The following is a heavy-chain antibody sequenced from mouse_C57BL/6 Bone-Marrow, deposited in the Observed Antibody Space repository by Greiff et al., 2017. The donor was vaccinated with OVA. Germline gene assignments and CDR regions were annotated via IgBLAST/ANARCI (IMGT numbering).Heavy chain of an antibody. J-gene: IGHJ4*01. CDR3: ARWSSYYYGSSYLDY. V-gene: IGHV1-52*01. CDR1: GYTFTSYW. D-gene: IGHD1-1*01. CDR2: IDPSDSET. Sequence: QVQLQQPGAELVRPGSSVKLSCKASGYTFTSYWMHLVKQRPIQGLEWIGNIDPSDSETHYNQKFKDKATLTVDKSSSTAYMQLSSLTSEDSAVYYCARWSSYYYGSSYLDYWGQGTSVTVSS.